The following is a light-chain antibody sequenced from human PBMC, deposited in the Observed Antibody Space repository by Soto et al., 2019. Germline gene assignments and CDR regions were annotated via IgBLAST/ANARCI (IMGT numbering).Light chain of an antibody. V-gene: IGKV1-5*01. CDR2: DAS. J-gene: IGKJ1*01. CDR3: QQYSSFSRT. Sequence: DIQMTQSPSTLSASVGDTVTITCRASQSISPWLAWYQQKPGKVPNLLTYDASSLQTGVPSRFRGSGSGTEFPLTISSLQPDDFATYYCQQYSSFSRTFGHGTKVEVK. CDR1: QSISPW.